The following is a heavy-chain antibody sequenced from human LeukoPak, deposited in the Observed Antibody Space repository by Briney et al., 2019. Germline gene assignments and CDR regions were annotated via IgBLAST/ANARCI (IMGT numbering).Heavy chain of an antibody. CDR3: ARDWYCSSTSCPDSDFDY. V-gene: IGHV3-48*04. CDR1: GFTFSSYS. D-gene: IGHD2-2*01. J-gene: IGHJ4*02. Sequence: GGSLRLSCAASGFTFSSYSMNWVRQAPGKGLEWVSYIGSSSSTIYYADSVKGRFTISRDNAKNSLYLQMNSLRAEDTAVYYCARDWYCSSTSCPDSDFDYWGQGTLVTVSS. CDR2: IGSSSSTI.